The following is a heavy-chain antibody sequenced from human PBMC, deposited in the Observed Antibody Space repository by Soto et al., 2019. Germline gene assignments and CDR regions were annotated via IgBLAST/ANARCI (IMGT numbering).Heavy chain of an antibody. D-gene: IGHD3-16*01. V-gene: IGHV3-23*01. CDR3: ARGAVMPDS. Sequence: GGSLRLSCAVSGFTFDSFAMTWVRQAPGKGLEWVSAISASGGSTFYADSVKGRFTISRDSSKNTLYLQMNSLRAEDTAVYYCARGAVMPDSWGQGTLVTVSS. J-gene: IGHJ4*02. CDR2: ISASGGST. CDR1: GFTFDSFA.